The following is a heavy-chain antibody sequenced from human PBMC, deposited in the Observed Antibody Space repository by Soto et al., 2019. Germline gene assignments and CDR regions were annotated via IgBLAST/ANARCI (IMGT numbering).Heavy chain of an antibody. V-gene: IGHV3-23*01. J-gene: IGHJ6*02. CDR1: GFTFSSYA. CDR2: ISGSGGST. D-gene: IGHD6-19*01. Sequence: LRLSCAASGFTFSSYAMSWVRQAPGKGLEWVSAISGSGGSTYYADSVKGRFTISRDDSKNTLYLQMNSLRAEDTAVYYCAKDRGGSSGWYVGYYYGMDVWGHGTTVTVSS. CDR3: AKDRGGSSGWYVGYYYGMDV.